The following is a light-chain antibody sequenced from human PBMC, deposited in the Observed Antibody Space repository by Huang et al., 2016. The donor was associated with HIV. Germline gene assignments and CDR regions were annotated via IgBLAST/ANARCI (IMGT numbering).Light chain of an antibody. J-gene: IGKJ1*01. CDR1: QSVRSN. CDR2: GAS. V-gene: IGKV3-15*01. CDR3: QQYNNWPPWT. Sequence: EIVMTQSPATLSVSPGESATLSCRASQSVRSNLAWYQQKPGQAPRLLIYGASTSDTGVPARFSGSGSGTEFTLTISSLQSEDFAVYYCQQYNNWPPWTFGQGTKVEIK.